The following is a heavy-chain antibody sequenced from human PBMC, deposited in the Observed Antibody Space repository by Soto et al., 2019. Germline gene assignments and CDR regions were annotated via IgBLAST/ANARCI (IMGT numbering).Heavy chain of an antibody. Sequence: QVQLVQSGAEVKKPGASVKVSCKASGYTFTSYAMHWVRQAPGQRLEWMGWINAGNGNTQYSQKFQGRVTITRDTSASTAYMELSSLRSEDTAVYYCARGVGGYGYGHRYWYFDLWGRGTLVTVAS. J-gene: IGHJ2*01. CDR1: GYTFTSYA. CDR3: ARGVGGYGYGHRYWYFDL. CDR2: INAGNGNT. V-gene: IGHV1-3*01. D-gene: IGHD5-18*01.